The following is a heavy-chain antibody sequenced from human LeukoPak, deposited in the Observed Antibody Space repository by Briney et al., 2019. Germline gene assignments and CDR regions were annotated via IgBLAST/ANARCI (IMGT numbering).Heavy chain of an antibody. CDR1: GFIFTSYW. CDR3: ARRSSIAARRYFDY. J-gene: IGHJ4*02. Sequence: GESLKISCKGPGFIFTSYWIGWVRPLPGKGLEWMGIMYRGDSDTRYSPSFQGQVTISADKSISTAYLQWSSVEASDTDMYYCARRSSIAARRYFDYWGQGTLVTGSS. D-gene: IGHD6-6*01. CDR2: MYRGDSDT. V-gene: IGHV5-51*03.